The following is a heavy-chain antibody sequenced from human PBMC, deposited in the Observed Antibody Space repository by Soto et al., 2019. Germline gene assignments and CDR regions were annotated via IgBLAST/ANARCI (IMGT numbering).Heavy chain of an antibody. J-gene: IGHJ4*02. CDR3: ARQKRPSRDGYNFDY. CDR1: GGTFSSYA. CDR2: IIPIFGTA. V-gene: IGHV1-69*13. Sequence: GASVKVSCKASGGTFSSYAISWVRQAPGQGLEWMGGIIPIFGTANYAQKFQGRVTITADESTSTAYMELSSLRSEDTAVYYCARQKRPSRDGYNFDYWGQGTLVTVSS. D-gene: IGHD5-12*01.